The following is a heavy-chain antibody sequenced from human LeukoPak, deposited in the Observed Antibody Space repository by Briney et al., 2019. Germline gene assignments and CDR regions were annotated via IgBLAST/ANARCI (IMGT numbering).Heavy chain of an antibody. V-gene: IGHV3-23*01. D-gene: IGHD3-22*01. J-gene: IGHJ4*02. CDR1: GFTFSSYA. CDR2: ISGSGGST. Sequence: GGSLRLSCAASGFTFSSYAMSWVRQAPGKGLEWVSAISGSGGSTYYADSVKGRFTISRDNSKNTLYLQMNSLRAEDTAVYYCAKDRNYYYDSSDIDYWGQGTLVTVSS. CDR3: AKDRNYYYDSSDIDY.